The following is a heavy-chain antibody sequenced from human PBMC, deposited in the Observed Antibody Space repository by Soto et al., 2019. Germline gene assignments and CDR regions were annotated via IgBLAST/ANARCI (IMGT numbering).Heavy chain of an antibody. CDR3: VMVDNYVTPTPQDV. V-gene: IGHV1-18*01. D-gene: IGHD3-16*01. Sequence: QVQLVQSGDEVKKPGASVKVSCKASGYIFVNYGIAWVRQAPGQGLEWMGWISPYTGNTHSATKVQGRLTMTTDTSPRTAYMAMGSLTSDDTAVYYCVMVDNYVTPTPQDVWGQGTTVTVSS. CDR2: ISPYTGNT. CDR1: GYIFVNYG. J-gene: IGHJ6*02.